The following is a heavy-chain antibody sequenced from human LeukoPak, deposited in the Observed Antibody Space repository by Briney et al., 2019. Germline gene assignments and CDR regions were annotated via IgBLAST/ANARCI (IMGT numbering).Heavy chain of an antibody. CDR3: AKNRYYDFWSGGYYMDV. CDR2: ISGSGGST. V-gene: IGHV3-23*01. D-gene: IGHD3-3*01. J-gene: IGHJ6*03. Sequence: PGGSLRLSCAASGFTFSSYAMSWVRQAPGKGLEWVSAISGSGGSTYYADSVKGRFTISRDNSKNTLYLQMNSLRAEDTAVYYCAKNRYYDFWSGGYYMDVWGKGTTVTVSS. CDR1: GFTFSSYA.